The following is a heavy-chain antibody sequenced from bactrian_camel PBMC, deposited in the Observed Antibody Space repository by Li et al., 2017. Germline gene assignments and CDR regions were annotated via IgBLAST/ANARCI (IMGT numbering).Heavy chain of an antibody. CDR3: ARGGISEYDY. Sequence: HVQLVESGGGSVQPGGSLKLSCAVSGSTTGSHCIGWFRQAPGKGLEWVSYIEIDGRTTSYADSVWGRFTISRDNAKTTVYLQMNSLKPEDTALYYCARGGISEYDYWGQGTQVTVS. CDR2: IEIDGRTT. CDR1: GSTTGSHC. V-gene: IGHV3S1*01. D-gene: IGHD7*01. J-gene: IGHJ4*01.